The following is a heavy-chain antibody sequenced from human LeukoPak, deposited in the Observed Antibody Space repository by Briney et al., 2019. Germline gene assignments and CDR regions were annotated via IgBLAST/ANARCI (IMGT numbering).Heavy chain of an antibody. CDR3: ARDIVVVVAATPYYYMDV. J-gene: IGHJ6*03. Sequence: SQTLSLTCAISGDSVSSNSAAWNWIRQSPSRGLEWLGRTYYRSKWYNDYAVSVKSRITINPDTSKNQFSLQLNSVTPEDTAVYYCARDIVVVVAATPYYYMDVWGKGTTVTVSS. D-gene: IGHD2-15*01. CDR2: TYYRSKWYN. V-gene: IGHV6-1*01. CDR1: GDSVSSNSAA.